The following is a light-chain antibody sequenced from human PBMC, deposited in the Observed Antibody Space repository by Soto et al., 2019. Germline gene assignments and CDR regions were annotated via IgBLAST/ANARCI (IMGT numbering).Light chain of an antibody. J-gene: IGKJ2*01. CDR3: QKYNSAPFT. Sequence: DIQMTQSPSSLSASVGDRVTITCRASQGISNYLAWYQQKPGKVPKLLIYAASTLQSGAPYRFSGSGSGTDFTLTSSSLQPEDFAAYYCQKYNSAPFTLGQGTKLEIK. CDR1: QGISNY. CDR2: AAS. V-gene: IGKV1-27*01.